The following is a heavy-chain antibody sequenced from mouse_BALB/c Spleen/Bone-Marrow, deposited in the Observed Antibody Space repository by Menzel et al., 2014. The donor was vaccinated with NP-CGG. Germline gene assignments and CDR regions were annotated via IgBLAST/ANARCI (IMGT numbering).Heavy chain of an antibody. J-gene: IGHJ2*01. CDR3: ARSGSSSGYFDY. D-gene: IGHD1-1*01. CDR2: IGSGSSTI. V-gene: IGHV5-17*02. CDR1: GFTFSSFA. Sequence: EVQGVESGGGLVQPGGSRKLSCAASGFTFSSFAMHWVRQAPEKGLEWVAYIGSGSSTIYYADTVMGRFTISRDNPKNALFLQMTSLRSEDTAMYCCARSGSSSGYFDYWGQGTTLTVSS.